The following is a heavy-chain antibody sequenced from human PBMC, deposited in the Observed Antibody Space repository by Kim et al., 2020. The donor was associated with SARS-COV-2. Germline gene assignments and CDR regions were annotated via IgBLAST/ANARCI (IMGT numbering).Heavy chain of an antibody. J-gene: IGHJ3*02. CDR1: GGSISSSSYY. CDR2: IYYSGST. V-gene: IGHV4-39*01. Sequence: SETLSLTCTVSGGSISSSSYYWGWIRQPPGKGLEWIGSIYYSGSTYYNPSLKSRVTISVDTSKNQFSLKLSSVTAADTAVYYCARRHRAAPDDAFDIWGQGTMVTVSS. CDR3: ARRHRAAPDDAFDI. D-gene: IGHD6-13*01.